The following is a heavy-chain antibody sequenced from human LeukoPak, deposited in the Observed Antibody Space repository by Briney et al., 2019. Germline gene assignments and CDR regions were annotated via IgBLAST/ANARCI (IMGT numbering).Heavy chain of an antibody. Sequence: GGSLRLSCAASGFTFSSYAMHWVRQAPGKGLEWVAVKSYDGSNKYYADSVKGRFTISRDNSKNTLYLQMNSLRAEDTAVYYCARGGEVRGVLDYWGQGTLVTVSS. CDR2: KSYDGSNK. J-gene: IGHJ4*02. D-gene: IGHD3-10*01. CDR1: GFTFSSYA. CDR3: ARGGEVRGVLDY. V-gene: IGHV3-30-3*01.